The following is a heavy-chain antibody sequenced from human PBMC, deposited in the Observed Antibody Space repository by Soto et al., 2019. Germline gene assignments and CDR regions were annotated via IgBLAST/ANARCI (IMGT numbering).Heavy chain of an antibody. J-gene: IGHJ4*02. CDR1: GFTFSTYG. CDR2: LWYDGSNK. D-gene: IGHD3-10*02. V-gene: IGHV3-33*01. Sequence: GGSLRLSCAASGFTFSTYGMHWVRQAPGKGLEWVAVLWYDGSNKYYADSVKGRFTISRDNSKNTLYLQMDSLRAEDTAVYFCARDLGGSSAYYTMSGYFDFWGQGTLVTVSS. CDR3: ARDLGGSSAYYTMSGYFDF.